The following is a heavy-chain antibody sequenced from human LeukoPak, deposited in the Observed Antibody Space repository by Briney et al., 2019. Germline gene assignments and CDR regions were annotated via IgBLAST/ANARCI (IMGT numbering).Heavy chain of an antibody. Sequence: GGSLRLSCAASGFTFSSYSMNWVRQAPGKGLEGVSYISSSSSTIYYADSVKGRFTISRDNDKNSLDLQINSLRAEDTAVYYCARDIGSGTTGTTGVLVNWGQGTLVTVSS. CDR1: GFTFSSYS. CDR3: ARDIGSGTTGTTGVLVN. J-gene: IGHJ4*01. D-gene: IGHD1-1*01. CDR2: ISSSSSTI. V-gene: IGHV3-48*01.